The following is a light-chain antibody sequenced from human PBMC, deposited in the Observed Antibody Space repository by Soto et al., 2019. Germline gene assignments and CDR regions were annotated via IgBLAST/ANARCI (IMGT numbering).Light chain of an antibody. CDR3: QHFGNSLWT. CDR1: QSVASRN. J-gene: IGKJ1*01. CDR2: GAS. V-gene: IGKV3-20*01. Sequence: EIVLTQSPGTLSLSPGERATLSCGASQSVASRNLAWYQQKSGQAPRLLIYGASSRAIHTPDRFSGSGSGTDFTLTISGLEPEDFAVYYCQHFGNSLWTFGQGTKVDIK.